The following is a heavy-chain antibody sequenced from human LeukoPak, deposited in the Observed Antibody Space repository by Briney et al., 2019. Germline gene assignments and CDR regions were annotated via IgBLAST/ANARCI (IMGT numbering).Heavy chain of an antibody. CDR2: INPNSGGT. V-gene: IGHV1-2*02. J-gene: IGHJ4*02. D-gene: IGHD1-26*01. Sequence: ASVKVSCKASGYTFTGYYMHWVRQAPGQGLEWMGWINPNSGGTNYARKFQGRVTMTRDTSISTAYMELSRLRSDDTAVYYCARGYSGTLGELYWGQGTLVTVSS. CDR1: GYTFTGYY. CDR3: ARGYSGTLGELY.